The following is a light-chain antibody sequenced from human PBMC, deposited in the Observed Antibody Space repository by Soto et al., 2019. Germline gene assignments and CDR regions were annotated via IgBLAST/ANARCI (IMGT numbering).Light chain of an antibody. CDR2: DGS. V-gene: IGKV3-11*01. CDR3: QQRSNWPLT. CDR1: QSIASY. Sequence: EIVLTQSPVTLSLSPGERATLSCRASQSIASYLAWYQQKPGQAPRLLIYDGSNRATGIPARFSGSGSGTDFTRTISSLEPEDFAVYYCQQRSNWPLTFGGGTKVEIK. J-gene: IGKJ4*01.